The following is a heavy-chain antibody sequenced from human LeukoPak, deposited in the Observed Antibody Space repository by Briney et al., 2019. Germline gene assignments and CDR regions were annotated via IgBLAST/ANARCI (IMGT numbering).Heavy chain of an antibody. J-gene: IGHJ4*02. D-gene: IGHD5-18*01. CDR2: INPNSGGT. CDR1: GYTFTGYY. CDR3: ARAVLLGTDFDY. Sequence: ASVKVSCKASGYTFTGYYMHWVRQAPGQGLEWMGWINPNSGGTNYAQKFQGRVTMTRDTSISPAYMELSRLRSDDTAVYYCARAVLLGTDFDYWGQGTLVTISS. V-gene: IGHV1-2*02.